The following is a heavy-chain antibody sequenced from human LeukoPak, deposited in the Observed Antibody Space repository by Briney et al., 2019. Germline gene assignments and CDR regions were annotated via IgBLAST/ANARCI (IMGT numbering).Heavy chain of an antibody. CDR2: IKQDGSEK. Sequence: GGSLRLSCAASGFTFSSYWMSWVRQAPGKGLEWVANIKQDGSEKYYVDSVKGRFTISRDNAKNSLYLQMNSLRAEDTAVYYCARDPGTQYWYFDLWGRGTLVTVSS. D-gene: IGHD3-10*01. CDR1: GFTFSSYW. J-gene: IGHJ2*01. V-gene: IGHV3-7*03. CDR3: ARDPGTQYWYFDL.